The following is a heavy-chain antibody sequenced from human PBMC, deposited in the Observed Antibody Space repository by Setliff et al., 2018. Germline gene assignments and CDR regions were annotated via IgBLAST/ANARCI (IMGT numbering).Heavy chain of an antibody. CDR2: VYYSGTA. V-gene: IGHV4-59*01. Sequence: ETLSLTCTVSGGSFTPYYWSWIRQPPGKGLEWIGYVYYSGTAYHNPSLKSRVTVIVDTSKNQFSLRLSSVTAADTAVYYCAKDRSVVGARGHAFDLWGQGTVVTVSS. CDR1: GGSFTPYY. CDR3: AKDRSVVGARGHAFDL. J-gene: IGHJ3*01. D-gene: IGHD1-26*01.